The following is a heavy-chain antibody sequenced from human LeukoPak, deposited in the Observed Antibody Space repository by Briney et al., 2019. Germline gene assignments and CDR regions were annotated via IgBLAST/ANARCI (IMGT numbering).Heavy chain of an antibody. Sequence: GGSLRLSCAASGFTFTSYSMNWVRQAPGQGLEWVSTVSGGGGSTYYAYSVKGRFTISRDNSKATMYLKVNSLRAEDTAVYYCAKGGKWDVTPFDYWGQGTLVTVSS. J-gene: IGHJ4*02. CDR1: GFTFTSYS. CDR3: AKGGKWDVTPFDY. D-gene: IGHD1-26*01. CDR2: VSGGGGST. V-gene: IGHV3-23*01.